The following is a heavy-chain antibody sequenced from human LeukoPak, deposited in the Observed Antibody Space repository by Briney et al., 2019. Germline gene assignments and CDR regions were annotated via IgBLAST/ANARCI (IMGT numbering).Heavy chain of an antibody. J-gene: IGHJ2*01. CDR1: GFTFSSYW. CDR3: ASVGPTVAPNWYFDL. V-gene: IGHV3-7*03. CDR2: IKQDGSEK. Sequence: PGGSLRLSCAASGFTFSSYWMSWVRQAPGKGLEWVANIKQDGSEKYYVDSVKGRFTISRDNAKNSLYLQMNSLRAEDTAVYYCASVGPTVAPNWYFDLWGRGTLVTVSS. D-gene: IGHD4-23*01.